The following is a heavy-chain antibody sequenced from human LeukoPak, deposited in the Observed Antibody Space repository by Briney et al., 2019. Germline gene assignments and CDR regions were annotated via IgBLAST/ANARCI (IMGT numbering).Heavy chain of an antibody. V-gene: IGHV3-7*01. J-gene: IGHJ4*02. CDR1: GINFRGYW. D-gene: IGHD5-12*01. Sequence: GGSLRLSCAVSGINFRGYWMAWVRQAPGKGLEWVANMKQDGSEKYYVDSVRGRFTISRDNAENSLYLEMNSLRAEDTAVYYCARDLGHTGYDLYDYWGQGTLVTVSS. CDR3: ARDLGHTGYDLYDY. CDR2: MKQDGSEK.